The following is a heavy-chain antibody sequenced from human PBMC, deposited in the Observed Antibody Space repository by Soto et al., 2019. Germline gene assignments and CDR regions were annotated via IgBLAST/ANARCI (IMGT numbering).Heavy chain of an antibody. V-gene: IGHV3-7*03. Sequence: GGSLRLSCAASGFTFSSYWMSWVRQAPGKGLEWVANIKQDGSEKYYVDSVKGRFTISRDNAKNSLYLQMNSLRAEDTAVYYCARDPTAREGGYYYYYGMDVWGQGTTVTVS. D-gene: IGHD5-18*01. CDR1: GFTFSSYW. CDR3: ARDPTAREGGYYYYYGMDV. J-gene: IGHJ6*02. CDR2: IKQDGSEK.